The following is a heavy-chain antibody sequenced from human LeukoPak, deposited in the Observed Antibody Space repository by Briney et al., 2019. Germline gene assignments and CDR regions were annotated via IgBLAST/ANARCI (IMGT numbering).Heavy chain of an antibody. D-gene: IGHD3-3*01. CDR1: GYSISSGYY. Sequence: SETLSLTCAVSGYSISSGYYWGWIRQPPGKGLEWIGSIYHSGSTYYNPSLKSRVTISVDTSKNQFSLKLSSVTAADTAVYYCARTGYYDFWSGYYDYWDQGTLVTVSS. CDR2: IYHSGST. J-gene: IGHJ4*02. V-gene: IGHV4-38-2*01. CDR3: ARTGYYDFWSGYYDY.